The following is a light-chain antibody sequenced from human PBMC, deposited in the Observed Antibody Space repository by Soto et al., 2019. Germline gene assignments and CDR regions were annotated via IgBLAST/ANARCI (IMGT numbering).Light chain of an antibody. J-gene: IGKJ1*01. Sequence: DIQMTQSPSTLYASVGDRVSSTCRASQRVDRYLAWYQQKPGKAPQLXIYDASRLESGVPSRFSGSGYGTAVNLTISSLQPDDVTTFDGQQYKDYTWTFGQGTKVDIK. CDR2: DAS. V-gene: IGKV1-5*01. CDR1: QRVDRY. CDR3: QQYKDYTWT.